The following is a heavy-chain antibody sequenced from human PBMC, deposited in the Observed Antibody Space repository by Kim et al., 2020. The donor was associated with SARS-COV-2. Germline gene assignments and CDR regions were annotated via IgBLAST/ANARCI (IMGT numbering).Heavy chain of an antibody. CDR3: ARSPPGDYYYDSSGYFDY. V-gene: IGHV3-48*03. D-gene: IGHD3-22*01. CDR1: GFTFSSYE. J-gene: IGHJ4*02. Sequence: GGSLRLSCAASGFTFSSYEMNWVRQAPGKGLEWVSYISSSGSTIYYADSVKGRFTISRDNAKNSLYLQMNSLRAEDTAVYYCARSPPGDYYYDSSGYFDYWGQGTLVTVSS. CDR2: ISSSGSTI.